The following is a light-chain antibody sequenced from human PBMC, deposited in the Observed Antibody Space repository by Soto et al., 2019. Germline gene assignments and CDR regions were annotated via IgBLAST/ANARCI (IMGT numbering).Light chain of an antibody. CDR2: DVS. Sequence: QSALTQAASVSGSPGQSITISCSGTSSDVGGYNYVSWFQQHPGKAPKLMIYDVSNRPSGVSNRFSGSKSGNTASLTISGLRAEEESVYYWSSYTSRSLWVSGGGPQLPAL. V-gene: IGLV2-14*01. CDR1: SSDVGGYNY. J-gene: IGLJ3*02. CDR3: SSYTSRSLWV.